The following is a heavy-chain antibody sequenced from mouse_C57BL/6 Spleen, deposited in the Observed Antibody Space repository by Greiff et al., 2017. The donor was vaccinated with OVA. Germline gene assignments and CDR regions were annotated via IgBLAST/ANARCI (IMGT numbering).Heavy chain of an antibody. CDR1: GFTFTDYF. CDR2: IRTKANVYTT. V-gene: IGHV7-3*01. Sequence: EVKLVESGGGLVQPGGSLSLSCAASGFTFTDYFMSWVRQPPGKAFEWLGFIRTKANVYTTEYSASVKGRFTISGDISQSILYLQMNVLRPEDSATSYYARVDVYDYAFDYWGQGTTLTVSS. J-gene: IGHJ2*01. CDR3: ARVDVYDYAFDY. D-gene: IGHD2-2*01.